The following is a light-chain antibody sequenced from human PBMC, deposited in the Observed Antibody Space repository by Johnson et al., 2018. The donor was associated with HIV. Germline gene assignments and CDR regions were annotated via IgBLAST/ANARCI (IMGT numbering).Light chain of an antibody. Sequence: QSVLTQPPSVSAAPGQNVNISCSGGSSNIGNNYVPWYKQFPGTAPKLLIYENNKRPSGIPARFSDSQSGTSATLAITALQTGDEADYYCGTWDSSLRSGFFGTGTKVTVL. CDR2: ENN. V-gene: IGLV1-51*02. CDR3: GTWDSSLRSGF. J-gene: IGLJ1*01. CDR1: SSNIGNNY.